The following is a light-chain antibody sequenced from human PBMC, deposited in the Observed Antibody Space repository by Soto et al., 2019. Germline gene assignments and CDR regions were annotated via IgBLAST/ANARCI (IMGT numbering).Light chain of an antibody. CDR1: QALRID. J-gene: IGKJ1*01. CDR2: VAS. V-gene: IGKV1-17*01. CDR3: LQHNNYPWT. Sequence: EIKMPQSPPSLSSSGGEGVTIPCRPSQALRIDFAWYHQKPGKAPRRLIYVASSLESGVPSRFSGSGFGTEFTLTISGLQPEDFATYYCLQHNNYPWTFGQGTRVEIK.